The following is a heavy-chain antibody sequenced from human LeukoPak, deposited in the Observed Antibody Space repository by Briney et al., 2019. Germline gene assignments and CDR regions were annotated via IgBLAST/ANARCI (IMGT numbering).Heavy chain of an antibody. V-gene: IGHV4-4*07. CDR2: TYTSGST. Sequence: SETLSLTCSVSAGSISSYYWGWIRQPAGKGLKWIVRTYTSGSTNYNTSLKSRVTMPVDTSKKHFSLKLSSVTAAETAVYYCARDYGSSSSRYYYYYMDGWGKGTTVTVSS. J-gene: IGHJ6*03. D-gene: IGHD6-6*01. CDR3: ARDYGSSSSRYYYYYMDG. CDR1: AGSISSYY.